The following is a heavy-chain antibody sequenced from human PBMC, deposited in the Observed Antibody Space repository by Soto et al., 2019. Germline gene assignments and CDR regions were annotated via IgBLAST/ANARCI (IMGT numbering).Heavy chain of an antibody. CDR2: IYYSGVT. Sequence: SETLSLTCTVSGTSITSYYCSLSRQPPGKGLEWIGYIYYSGVTNYNPSLKSRVTISLDTSKNRVSLKLSSVTAADTAVYYCASLNWNYGYWGQGTLVTVSS. V-gene: IGHV4-59*01. CDR3: ASLNWNYGY. D-gene: IGHD1-1*01. CDR1: GTSITSYY. J-gene: IGHJ4*02.